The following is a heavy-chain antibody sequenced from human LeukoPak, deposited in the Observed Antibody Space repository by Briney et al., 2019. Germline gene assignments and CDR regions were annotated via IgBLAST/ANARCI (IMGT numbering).Heavy chain of an antibody. CDR1: GGSISSGSYY. CDR2: INHSGST. Sequence: SETLSLTCTVSGGSISSGSYYWSWIRQPPGKGLEWIGEINHSGSTNYNPSLKSRVTISVDTSKNQFSLKLSSVTAADTAVYYCARVDYGDYDYWGQGTLVTVSS. CDR3: ARVDYGDYDY. J-gene: IGHJ4*02. D-gene: IGHD4-17*01. V-gene: IGHV4-39*07.